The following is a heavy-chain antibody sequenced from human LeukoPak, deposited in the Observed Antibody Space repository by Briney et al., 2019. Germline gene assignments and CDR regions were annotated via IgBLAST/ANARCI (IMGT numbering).Heavy chain of an antibody. CDR3: AREMGADDYVWGSYKPPYYFDY. J-gene: IGHJ4*02. D-gene: IGHD3-16*01. CDR1: GGTFSSYA. Sequence: SVKVSCKAPGGTFSSYAISWVRQAPGQGLEWMGRIIPILGIANYAQKFQGRVTITADKSTSTAYMELSSLRSEDTAVYYCAREMGADDYVWGSYKPPYYFDYWGQGTLVTVSS. CDR2: IIPILGIA. V-gene: IGHV1-69*04.